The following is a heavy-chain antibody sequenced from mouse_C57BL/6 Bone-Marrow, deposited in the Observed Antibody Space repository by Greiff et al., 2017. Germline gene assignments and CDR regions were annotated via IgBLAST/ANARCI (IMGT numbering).Heavy chain of an antibody. V-gene: IGHV5-17*01. CDR2: VSSGSSTI. CDR3: ARDHYYGSSYGFAY. J-gene: IGHJ3*01. CDR1: GFTFCDYG. Sequence: EVHLVESGGGLVKPGGSLKLSCAASGFTFCDYGMHWVRQAPAKGLEWVAYVSSGSSTIYYADTVKGRVTISRDNAKNALFLQMTSLRPEDTAMYYCARDHYYGSSYGFAYWGQGTLVTVSA. D-gene: IGHD1-1*01.